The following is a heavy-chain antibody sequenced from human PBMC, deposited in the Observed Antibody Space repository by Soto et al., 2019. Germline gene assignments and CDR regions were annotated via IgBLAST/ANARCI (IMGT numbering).Heavy chain of an antibody. J-gene: IGHJ4*02. CDR2: IYYSGNT. CDR1: GGSVNNGDYY. V-gene: IGHV4-30-4*01. CDR3: ARVTVVTPHRGEYYFDY. Sequence: PSETLSLTCTVSGGSVNNGDYYWSWVRQPPGKGLEWIGYIYYSGNTYYNPSLKSRVTISVDTSKNQFSLKLSSVTAADTAVYFCARVTVVTPHRGEYYFDYWGQGALVTVSS. D-gene: IGHD3-22*01.